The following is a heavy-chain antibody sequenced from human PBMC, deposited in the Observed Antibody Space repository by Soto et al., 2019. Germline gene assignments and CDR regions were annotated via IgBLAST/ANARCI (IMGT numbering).Heavy chain of an antibody. CDR3: ARESGDYYGMDV. J-gene: IGHJ6*02. D-gene: IGHD3-3*01. CDR2: IIPIFGTA. Sequence: GASVKVSCKASGGTFSSYAISWVRQAPGQGLEWMGGIIPIFGTANYAQKFQGRVTITADESTSTAYMELSSLRSEDTAVYYCARESGDYYGMDVWGQGTTVTVSS. CDR1: GGTFSSYA. V-gene: IGHV1-69*13.